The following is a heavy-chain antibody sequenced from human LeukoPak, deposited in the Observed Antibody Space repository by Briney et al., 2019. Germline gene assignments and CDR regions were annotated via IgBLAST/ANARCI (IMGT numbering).Heavy chain of an antibody. J-gene: IGHJ6*03. CDR1: GFTFSSYG. CDR2: IRYDGSNK. V-gene: IGHV3-30*02. CDR3: ATCPGLSDYGGNFPPPYYMDV. D-gene: IGHD4-23*01. Sequence: GGSLRLSCAASGFTFSSYGMHWVRQAPGKGLEWVAFIRYDGSNKYYADSVKGRFTISRDNSKNTLYLQMNSLRAEDTAVYYCATCPGLSDYGGNFPPPYYMDVWGKGTTVTISS.